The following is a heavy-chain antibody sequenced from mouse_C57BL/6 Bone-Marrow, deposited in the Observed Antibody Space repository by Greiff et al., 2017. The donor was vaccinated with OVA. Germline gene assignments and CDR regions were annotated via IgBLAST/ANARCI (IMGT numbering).Heavy chain of an antibody. CDR1: GYTFTSYW. CDR3: ARWMGSYVSWFAY. V-gene: IGHV1-53*01. D-gene: IGHD1-1*02. CDR2: INPSNGGT. Sequence: VQLQQSGTELVKPGASVKLSCKASGYTFTSYWMHWVKQRPGQGLEWIGNINPSNGGTNYNEKFKSKATLTVDKSSSTAYMQLSSLTSEDSAVYYCARWMGSYVSWFAYWGPGTLVTVSA. J-gene: IGHJ3*01.